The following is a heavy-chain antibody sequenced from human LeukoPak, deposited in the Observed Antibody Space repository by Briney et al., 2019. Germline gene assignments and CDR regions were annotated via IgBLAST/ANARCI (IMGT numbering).Heavy chain of an antibody. CDR3: ASLIAAAGTGY. CDR1: GGTFSSYA. V-gene: IGHV1-69*05. CDR2: IIPIFGTA. Sequence: SVKVSCKASGGTFSSYAISWARQAPGQGLEWMGGIIPIFGTANYAQKFQGRVTITTDESTSTAYMELSSLRSEDTAVYYCASLIAAAGTGYWGQGTLVTVSS. D-gene: IGHD6-13*01. J-gene: IGHJ4*02.